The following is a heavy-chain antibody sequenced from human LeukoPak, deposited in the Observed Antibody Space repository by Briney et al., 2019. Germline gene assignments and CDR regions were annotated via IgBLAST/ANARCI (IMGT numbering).Heavy chain of an antibody. J-gene: IGHJ4*02. D-gene: IGHD3-10*01. CDR3: ARGAGLFTMLRGVIN. CDR1: GYTLTDYY. V-gene: IGHV1-2*06. CDR2: ISPNNGGT. Sequence: GASVKVSCKASGYTLTDYYIHWVRQAPGQELEWMGRISPNNGGTNYAEKFQGRVTMTSDTSISTAYMELSRLTSDDTAVFYCARGAGLFTMLRGVINWGQGTLVTVSS.